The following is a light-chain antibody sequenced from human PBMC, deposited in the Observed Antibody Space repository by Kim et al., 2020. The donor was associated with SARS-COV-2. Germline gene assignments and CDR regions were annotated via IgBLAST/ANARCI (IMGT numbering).Light chain of an antibody. CDR3: QSYDISNVI. V-gene: IGLV6-57*03. CDR2: EDS. J-gene: IGLJ2*01. CDR1: IGNIADNY. Sequence: GNTVTISCTRTIGNIADNYEQWYQQRPGSAPTIVIYEDSERPSGVPDRFSGSIDTSSSSASLTISGLKTEDEADYYCQSYDISNVIFGGGTQLTVL.